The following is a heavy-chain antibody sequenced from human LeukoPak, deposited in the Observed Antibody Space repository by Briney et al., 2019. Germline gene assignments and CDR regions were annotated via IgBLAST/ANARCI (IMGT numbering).Heavy chain of an antibody. D-gene: IGHD1-26*01. Sequence: SETLSLTCTVSGYSITRGYYWSWIRQPAGKGLEWIGRIYTSGSTNYNPSLKSRVTISVDTSKNQFSLKLSSVTAADTAVYYCARDRGSQPFIDYWGQGTLVTVSS. J-gene: IGHJ4*02. V-gene: IGHV4-61*02. CDR2: IYTSGST. CDR3: ARDRGSQPFIDY. CDR1: GYSITRGYY.